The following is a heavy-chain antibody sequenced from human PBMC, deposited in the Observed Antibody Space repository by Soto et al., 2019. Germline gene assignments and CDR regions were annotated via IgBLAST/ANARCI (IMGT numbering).Heavy chain of an antibody. CDR1: GDSVSSNSAA. J-gene: IGHJ6*02. CDR2: TYYRSKWYN. CDR3: ARGKVLASTIPHHYYAMVV. V-gene: IGHV6-1*01. Sequence: SQTLSLTCAISGDSVSSNSAAWNWIRQSPSRGLEWLGRTYYRSKWYNDYAVSVKSRITINPDTSKNQFSLQLNSVTPEDTAVYYCARGKVLASTIPHHYYAMVVRCQTTTLT. D-gene: IGHD3-3*02.